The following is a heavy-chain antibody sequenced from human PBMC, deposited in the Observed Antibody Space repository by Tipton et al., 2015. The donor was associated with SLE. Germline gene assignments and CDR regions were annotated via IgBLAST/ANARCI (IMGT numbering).Heavy chain of an antibody. Sequence: SLRLSCAASGFTFSSYSMNWVRQAPGKGLEWVSSISSSSSYIYYADSVKGRFTISRDNAKNSLYLQMNSLRAEDTALYYCAKEPMGPSLAADHYFDYWGQGTLVTVSS. V-gene: IGHV3-21*04. CDR1: GFTFSSYS. D-gene: IGHD6-6*01. CDR2: ISSSSSYI. J-gene: IGHJ4*02. CDR3: AKEPMGPSLAADHYFDY.